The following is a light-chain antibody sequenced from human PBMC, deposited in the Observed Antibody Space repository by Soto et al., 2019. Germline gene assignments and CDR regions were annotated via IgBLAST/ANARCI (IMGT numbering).Light chain of an antibody. CDR3: QHYNSYSEA. J-gene: IGKJ1*01. CDR1: QSIGRW. V-gene: IGKV1-5*01. CDR2: DAS. Sequence: DIQMTQSPSTLSASVGGRVTITCRASQSIGRWLAWYQQKPGKAPKLLIYDASSLESGVPSRFSGSGSGTEFTLTISSLQPDDFATYYCQHYNSYSEAFGQGTKVELK.